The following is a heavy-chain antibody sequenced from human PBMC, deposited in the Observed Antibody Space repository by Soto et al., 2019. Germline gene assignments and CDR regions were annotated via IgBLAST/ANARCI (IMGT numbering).Heavy chain of an antibody. J-gene: IGHJ6*02. CDR1: GGSISSSNW. Sequence: QVQLQESGPGLVKPTGTLSLTCAVSGGSISSSNWWSWVRQTQGKGLEWIGEIYHSGSTNYNPSLKSRVTIIVDKSKNQFSLKLSSVSAADTSMYYCARERAFGESSPGYYYYGMDVWGQGTTVTVSS. D-gene: IGHD3-10*01. CDR2: IYHSGST. V-gene: IGHV4-4*02. CDR3: ARERAFGESSPGYYYYGMDV.